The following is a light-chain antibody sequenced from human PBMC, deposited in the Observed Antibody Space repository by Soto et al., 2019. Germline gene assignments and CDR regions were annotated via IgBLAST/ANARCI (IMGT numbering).Light chain of an antibody. V-gene: IGKV1-8*01. CDR2: AAS. Sequence: AIRMTQSLSSLSASTGDRVTITCRASQGISSYLAWYQQKPGKAPKLLIYAASTLQSGVPSRFSGSGSGTDFTLTISCLQSEDFATYYCQQYYSYPLLTFGGGTKVEIK. CDR3: QQYYSYPLLT. J-gene: IGKJ4*01. CDR1: QGISSY.